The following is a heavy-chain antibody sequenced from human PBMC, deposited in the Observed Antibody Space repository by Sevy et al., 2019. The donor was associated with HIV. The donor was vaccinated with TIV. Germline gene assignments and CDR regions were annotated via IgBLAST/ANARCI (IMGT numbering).Heavy chain of an antibody. Sequence: SETLSLTCTVSGGSISSGGYYWSWIRQHPGKGLEWIGYIYYSGSTYYHPSLKSRVTISVDTSKNQFSLKLSSVTAADTAVYYCARGVRGSYGPRDDAFDIWGQGTMVTVSS. D-gene: IGHD5-18*01. CDR2: IYYSGST. J-gene: IGHJ3*02. V-gene: IGHV4-31*03. CDR3: ARGVRGSYGPRDDAFDI. CDR1: GGSISSGGYY.